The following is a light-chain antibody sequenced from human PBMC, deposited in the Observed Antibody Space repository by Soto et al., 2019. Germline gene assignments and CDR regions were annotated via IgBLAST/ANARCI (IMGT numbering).Light chain of an antibody. Sequence: VMSQFSAPLAVSPGERATLSCRASQSVSGNLAWYQQKPGQAPRLLIYGAYTRAAGVPARFSGSGSGTEFTLTITSLQCEDIARYYCQPYNIGPPNTFGQGTRLEN. CDR2: GAY. CDR1: QSVSGN. J-gene: IGKJ5*01. V-gene: IGKV3-15*01. CDR3: QPYNIGPPNT.